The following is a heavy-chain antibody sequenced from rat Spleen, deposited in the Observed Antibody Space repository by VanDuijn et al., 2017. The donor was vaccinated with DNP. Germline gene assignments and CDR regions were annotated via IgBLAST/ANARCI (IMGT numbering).Heavy chain of an antibody. CDR3: ATRDYYNGPYNWFAY. J-gene: IGHJ3*01. CDR2: ISYDGSRT. D-gene: IGHD1-1*01. Sequence: EVQLVESGGGLVQPGRSLKLSCAALGFTFSDYNMAWVRQAPKKGLEWVATISYDGSRTYYRDSVKGRFTISRDNAKRTLYLQTDSLRSEDTATYYCATRDYYNGPYNWFAYWGQGTLVTVSS. CDR1: GFTFSDYN. V-gene: IGHV5-7*01.